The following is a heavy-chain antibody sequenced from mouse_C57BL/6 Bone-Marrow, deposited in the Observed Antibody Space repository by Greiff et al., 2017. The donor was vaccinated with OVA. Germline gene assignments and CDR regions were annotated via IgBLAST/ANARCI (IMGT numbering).Heavy chain of an antibody. CDR3: ARERLPN. V-gene: IGHV1-19*01. Sequence: VQLKQSGPVLVKPGASVKLSCKASGYTFTDYYMNWVKQSHGKSLEWIGVINPYNGGTSYNQKFKGKATLTVDTSSSTAYMELNSLTSEDSAVYYCARERLPNWGQGTTLTVSS. CDR1: GYTFTDYY. J-gene: IGHJ2*01. CDR2: INPYNGGT.